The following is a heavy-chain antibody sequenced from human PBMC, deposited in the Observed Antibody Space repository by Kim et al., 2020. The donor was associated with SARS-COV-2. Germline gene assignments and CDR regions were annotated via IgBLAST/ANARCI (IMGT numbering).Heavy chain of an antibody. Sequence: AMGRVTISRDTSKNTLYPQMNSPSAEDTAVYYCAKGAGIVGAKDAFDIWGQGTMVTVSS. CDR3: AKGAGIVGAKDAFDI. J-gene: IGHJ3*02. V-gene: IGHV3-23*01. D-gene: IGHD1-26*01.